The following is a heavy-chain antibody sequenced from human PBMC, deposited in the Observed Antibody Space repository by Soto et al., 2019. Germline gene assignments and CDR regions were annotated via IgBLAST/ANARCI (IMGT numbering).Heavy chain of an antibody. Sequence: ASVKVSCKASGGTFSSYAISWVRQAPGQGLEWMGGIIPIFGTANYAQKFQGRVTITADESTSTAYMELSSLRPEDTAVYYCARSPVGAKEGRAFEIWGQGTMVTVSS. J-gene: IGHJ3*02. CDR1: GGTFSSYA. D-gene: IGHD1-26*01. CDR2: IIPIFGTA. V-gene: IGHV1-69*13. CDR3: ARSPVGAKEGRAFEI.